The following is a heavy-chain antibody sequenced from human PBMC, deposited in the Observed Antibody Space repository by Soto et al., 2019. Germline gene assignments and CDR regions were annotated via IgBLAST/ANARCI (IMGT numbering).Heavy chain of an antibody. D-gene: IGHD3-22*01. V-gene: IGHV1-2*02. J-gene: IGHJ4*02. Sequence: QVQLVQSGAEVKRPGASVKVSCKASGYPFTGYYMHWVRQAPGQGLEWMGWINPNSGGTNDAQKMQGRVTMTRDTFISPAYMELIKLRSDDTAVYYDARVMRGGEESVDNDYDSRTLGYWGQGTLVTVSS. CDR1: GYPFTGYY. CDR2: INPNSGGT. CDR3: ARVMRGGEESVDNDYDSRTLGY.